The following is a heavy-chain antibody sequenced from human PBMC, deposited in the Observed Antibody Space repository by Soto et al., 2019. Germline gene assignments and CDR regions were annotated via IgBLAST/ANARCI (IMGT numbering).Heavy chain of an antibody. CDR3: ARDPSITMIVVVNSYYFDY. D-gene: IGHD3-22*01. CDR1: GFTFSSYS. V-gene: IGHV3-21*01. Sequence: RRLSCAASGFTFSSYSMNWVRQAPGKGLEWVSSISSSSSYIYYADSVKGRFTISRDNAKNSLYLQMNSLRAEDTAVYYCARDPSITMIVVVNSYYFDYWGQGTLVTVSS. J-gene: IGHJ4*02. CDR2: ISSSSSYI.